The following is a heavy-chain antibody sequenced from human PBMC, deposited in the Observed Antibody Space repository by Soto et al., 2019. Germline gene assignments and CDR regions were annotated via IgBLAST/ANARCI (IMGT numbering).Heavy chain of an antibody. Sequence: QVPLQQWGAGLLKPSETLSLTCAVYGGSFSGYYWTWIRQPPGTGLEWTGEINHSGSTNYNPSLKRGVTISVATSKHPFSLKLTSVTAADTAVYYCARDKIPGLFDYWGQGTVVTVSS. CDR3: ARDKIPGLFDY. D-gene: IGHD2-21*01. V-gene: IGHV4-34*01. J-gene: IGHJ4*02. CDR1: GGSFSGYY. CDR2: INHSGST.